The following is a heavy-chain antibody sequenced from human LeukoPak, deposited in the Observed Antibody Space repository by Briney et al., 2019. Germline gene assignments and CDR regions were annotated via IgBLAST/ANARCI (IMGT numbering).Heavy chain of an antibody. J-gene: IGHJ5*02. V-gene: IGHV4-59*01. CDR2: IYFSGST. CDR3: ARVPPYSSSWCWFDP. Sequence: IYFSGSTNYNPSLKSRVTISVDTSKNQFSLKLSSVTAADTAVYYCARVPPYSSSWCWFDPWGQGTLVTVSS. D-gene: IGHD6-13*01.